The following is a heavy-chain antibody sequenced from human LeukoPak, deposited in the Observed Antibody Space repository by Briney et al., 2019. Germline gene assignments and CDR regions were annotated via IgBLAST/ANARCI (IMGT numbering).Heavy chain of an antibody. CDR2: IYSGGST. V-gene: IGHV3-66*01. CDR3: ARDTRPNYGSGSYYSGPRAFDI. J-gene: IGHJ3*02. CDR1: GLTFSSYA. D-gene: IGHD3-10*01. Sequence: PRGSLRLSCAASGLTFSSYAMSWVRQAPGKGLEWVSVIYSGGSTYYADSVKGRFTISRDNSKNTLYLQMSSLRAEDTAVYYCARDTRPNYGSGSYYSGPRAFDIWGQGTMVTVSS.